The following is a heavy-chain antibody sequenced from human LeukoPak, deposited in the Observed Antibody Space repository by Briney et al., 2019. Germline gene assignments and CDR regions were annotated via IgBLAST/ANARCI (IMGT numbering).Heavy chain of an antibody. J-gene: IGHJ4*02. CDR1: GLTFSSYG. CDR2: ISTTGGTT. CDR3: AKDLVVYSSGYCDY. Sequence: PGGSLRLSCAASGLTFSSYGMSWVRQAPGRGLEWVSAISTTGGTTYYADSVKGRFTISRDNSKNTLHLQMNSLRAEDTAVYYCAKDLVVYSSGYCDYWGQGTLVTVSS. V-gene: IGHV3-23*01. D-gene: IGHD3-22*01.